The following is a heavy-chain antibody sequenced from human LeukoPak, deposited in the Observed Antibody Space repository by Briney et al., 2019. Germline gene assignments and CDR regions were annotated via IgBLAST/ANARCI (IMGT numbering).Heavy chain of an antibody. CDR3: ARSRIAAVVPFYFDS. Sequence: GGSLRLSCAASGFTFSSYVLNWVRQAPGKGLEWVAVISYDGTNEFYADSVQGRFTISRDNSKNTLNLQMNSLRPEDTAIYYCARSRIAAVVPFYFDSWGQGALVTVSS. D-gene: IGHD6-13*01. CDR2: ISYDGTNE. V-gene: IGHV3-30*01. J-gene: IGHJ4*02. CDR1: GFTFSSYV.